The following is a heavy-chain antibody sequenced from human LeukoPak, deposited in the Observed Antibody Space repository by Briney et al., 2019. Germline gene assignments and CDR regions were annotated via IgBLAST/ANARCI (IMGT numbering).Heavy chain of an antibody. CDR3: ARVRGLSYNWTRNEVYYYYYYGMDV. CDR2: TYYRSKWYN. Sequence: PSQTLSLTFAISGDSVSSNSAAWNWIRQSPSRGLEWLGRTYYRSKWYNDYAVSVKSRITINPDTSKNQFSLQLNSVTPEDTAVYYCARVRGLSYNWTRNEVYYYYYYGMDVWGQGTTVTVSS. D-gene: IGHD1-1*01. CDR1: GDSVSSNSAA. J-gene: IGHJ6*02. V-gene: IGHV6-1*01.